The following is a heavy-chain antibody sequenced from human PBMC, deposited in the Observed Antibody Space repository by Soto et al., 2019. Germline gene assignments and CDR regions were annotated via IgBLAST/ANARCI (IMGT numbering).Heavy chain of an antibody. V-gene: IGHV1-69*13. CDR3: AKDKAYYDSSGSPILDY. CDR1: GGTFSSYA. Sequence: SVKVSCKASGGTFSSYAISWVRQAPGQGLEWMGGIIPIFGTANYAQKFQGRVTITADESTSTAYMELSSLRAEDTAVYYCAKDKAYYDSSGSPILDYWGQGTLVTVSS. J-gene: IGHJ4*02. CDR2: IIPIFGTA. D-gene: IGHD3-22*01.